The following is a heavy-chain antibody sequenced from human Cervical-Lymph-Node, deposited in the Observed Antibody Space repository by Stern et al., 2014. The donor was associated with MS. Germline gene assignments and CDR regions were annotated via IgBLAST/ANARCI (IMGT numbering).Heavy chain of an antibody. D-gene: IGHD6-6*01. CDR1: GFTVSSAY. Sequence: EVQLVESGGTLVQPGGSLRLSCEASGFTVSSAYMAWVRQVPGKGLEWVSMIEVVSKPHYADSVKGRFTISRANSNNMVYLQMSNLRVDDTGVYYCAREIAGRRLDSWGRGTLVAVSS. J-gene: IGHJ5*01. V-gene: IGHV3-66*01. CDR2: IEVVSKP. CDR3: AREIAGRRLDS.